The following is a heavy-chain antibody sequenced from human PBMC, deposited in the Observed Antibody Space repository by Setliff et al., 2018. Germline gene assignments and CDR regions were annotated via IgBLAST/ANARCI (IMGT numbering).Heavy chain of an antibody. J-gene: IGHJ3*02. CDR2: INPSGGLT. V-gene: IGHV1-46*01. CDR1: GYTLTNYY. CDR3: ARDYGASDGFDI. Sequence: ASVKVSRKAFGYTLTNYYMHWVRQAPGQGLEWMGIINPSGGLTRYAQKFQGRVTMTRDTSTSTAYMELRSLRSDDTAVYYCARDYGASDGFDIWGQGTMVTVSS. D-gene: IGHD4-17*01.